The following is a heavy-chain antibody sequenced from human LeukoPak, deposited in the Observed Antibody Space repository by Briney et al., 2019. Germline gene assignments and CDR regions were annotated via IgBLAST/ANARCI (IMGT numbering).Heavy chain of an antibody. V-gene: IGHV3-74*01. Sequence: PGGSLRLSCAASGFTFSSYWMHWVRQAPGKGLVWVSRINSDGSSTSYADSVKGRFTISRDNAKNSVYLQMNSLRAEDTAVYYCARAKPKNMVRGLIMRRESRYYFDYWGQGTLVTVSS. D-gene: IGHD3-10*01. CDR3: ARAKPKNMVRGLIMRRESRYYFDY. CDR1: GFTFSSYW. J-gene: IGHJ4*02. CDR2: INSDGSST.